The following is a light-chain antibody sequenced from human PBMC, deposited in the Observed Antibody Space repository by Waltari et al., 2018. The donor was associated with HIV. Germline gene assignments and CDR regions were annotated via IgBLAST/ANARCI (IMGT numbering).Light chain of an antibody. CDR1: SSNVGSTT. V-gene: IGLV1-44*01. J-gene: IGLJ1*01. CDR2: NTD. Sequence: QSVLTQPPSSSGTPGQRLTISCSARSSNVGSTTVNWYQHLPGAAPNLLILNTDERPSGVPDRFSGSKSGTSASLAISGLQSEDEADYYCAVWDDSLNAYVFGTGTTVTVL. CDR3: AVWDDSLNAYV.